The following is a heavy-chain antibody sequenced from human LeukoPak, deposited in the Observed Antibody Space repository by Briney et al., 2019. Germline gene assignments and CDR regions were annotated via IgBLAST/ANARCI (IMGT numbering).Heavy chain of an antibody. J-gene: IGHJ4*02. D-gene: IGHD3-22*01. CDR1: GFTFSTYW. CDR3: ARLLPSGFDY. V-gene: IGHV3-7*01. Sequence: GGSLRLSCAASGFTFSTYWMGWVRQAPGKGLEWVANIDQDGTEKFYVDSVKGRFTISRDNAKNSLYLQMNSLRAEDTAVYYCARLLPSGFDYWGQGTLVTVSS. CDR2: IDQDGTEK.